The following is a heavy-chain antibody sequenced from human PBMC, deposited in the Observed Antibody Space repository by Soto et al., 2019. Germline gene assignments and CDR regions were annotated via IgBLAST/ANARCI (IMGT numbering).Heavy chain of an antibody. CDR2: IYYSGST. D-gene: IGHD3-16*01. CDR1: GGSISSGGYY. J-gene: IGHJ6*02. V-gene: IGHV4-31*03. CDR3: ARVGRDGYNNWGVYYYYGMDV. Sequence: PSETLSLTCTVSGGSISSGGYYWSWIRQHPGKGLEWIGYIYYSGSTYYNPSLKSRVTISVDTSKNQFSLKLSSVTAADTAVYYCARVGRDGYNNWGVYYYYGMDVWGQGTTVTVSS.